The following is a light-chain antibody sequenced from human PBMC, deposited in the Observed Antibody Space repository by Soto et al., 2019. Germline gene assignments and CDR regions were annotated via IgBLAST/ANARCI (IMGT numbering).Light chain of an antibody. CDR3: QQYDRFPYT. CDR1: QSLNW. V-gene: IGKV1-5*03. Sequence: DIQMTQSPSTLSASVGDTVTITCRASQSLNWLAWYQQKPGQAPKLLIHKASTLESGVPSRFSGSGSGTEFTLTISSLQPDDFATFYCQQYDRFPYTFGQGTKLEIK. J-gene: IGKJ2*01. CDR2: KAS.